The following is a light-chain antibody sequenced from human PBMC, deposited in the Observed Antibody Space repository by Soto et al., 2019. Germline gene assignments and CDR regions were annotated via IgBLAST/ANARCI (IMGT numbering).Light chain of an antibody. CDR1: SSDVGGFNY. CDR3: NSYTRSSPDV. V-gene: IGLV2-14*03. J-gene: IGLJ1*01. Sequence: QLVLTQPASVSGSPGPSITISCTGTSSDVGGFNYVSWYQHHPGKAPKLMIYDVTNRPSGVSYRFSGAKSVNTASLTLSGLQDEDEADDYCNSYTRSSPDVLGTGTQLTLL. CDR2: DVT.